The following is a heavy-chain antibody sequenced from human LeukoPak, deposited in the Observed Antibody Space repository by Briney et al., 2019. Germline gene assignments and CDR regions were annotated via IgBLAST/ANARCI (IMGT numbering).Heavy chain of an antibody. CDR1: GFTFSDYY. J-gene: IGHJ6*03. D-gene: IGHD2-21*01. CDR2: ISSSGSTI. V-gene: IGHV3-11*04. Sequence: GGSLRLSCAASGFTFSDYYMSWLRQAPGKGLEWVSYISSSGSTIYYADSVKGRFTISRDNAKNSLYLQMNSLRAEDTAVYYCARVVGVYYYYYMDVWGKGTTVTVSS. CDR3: ARVVGVYYYYYMDV.